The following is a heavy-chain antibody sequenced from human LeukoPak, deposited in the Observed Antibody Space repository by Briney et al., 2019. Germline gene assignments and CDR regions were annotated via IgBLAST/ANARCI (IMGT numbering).Heavy chain of an antibody. J-gene: IGHJ4*02. CDR3: ARGAMIVRVVFITYFVN. D-gene: IGHD3-10*02. CDR2: ISSSGSTI. Sequence: PGGSLRLSCASSGFSYRWYEMSWLRQAPGKGLEWVSYISSSGSTIYYADSVKGRFTISRDNAKNSLYLQMNSLRAEDTAVYYCARGAMIVRVVFITYFVNGGQGTLVTVSS. V-gene: IGHV3-48*03. CDR1: GFSYRWYE.